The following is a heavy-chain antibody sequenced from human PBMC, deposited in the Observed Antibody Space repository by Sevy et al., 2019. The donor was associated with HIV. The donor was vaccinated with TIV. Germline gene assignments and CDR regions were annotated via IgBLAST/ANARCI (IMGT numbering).Heavy chain of an antibody. CDR3: ARKYDSSGYFDY. Sequence: GGSLRVSCAASGFTFSRYAMNWVRQAPGKGLEWVSGISGSGGSGDKTNYADSVKGRFTISRDDSKNSLYLQLNSLRAEDTAIYYCARKYDSSGYFDYWGQGTLVTVSS. D-gene: IGHD3-22*01. J-gene: IGHJ4*02. CDR1: GFTFSRYA. CDR2: ISGSGGSGDKT. V-gene: IGHV3-23*01.